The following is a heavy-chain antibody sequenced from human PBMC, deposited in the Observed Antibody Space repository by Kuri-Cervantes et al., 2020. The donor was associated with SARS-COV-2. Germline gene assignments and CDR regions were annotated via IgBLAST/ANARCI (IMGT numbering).Heavy chain of an antibody. CDR3: ARDTGTYCSGISCYGYYYYYGMDV. CDR2: ISYSGNT. J-gene: IGHJ6*02. Sequence: GSLRLSCTVSGGSISSYYWSWIRQPPGKGLEWIGYISYSGNTNYNPSLKSRVTISVDTSKNQFSLRLSSVTAADTAVYYCARDTGTYCSGISCYGYYYYYGMDVWGQGTTVTVSS. V-gene: IGHV4-59*01. D-gene: IGHD2-2*01. CDR1: GGSISSYY.